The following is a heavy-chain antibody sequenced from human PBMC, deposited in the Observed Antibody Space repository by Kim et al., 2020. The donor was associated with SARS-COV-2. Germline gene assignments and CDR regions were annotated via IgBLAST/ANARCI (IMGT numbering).Heavy chain of an antibody. D-gene: IGHD2-21*02. V-gene: IGHV3-7*01. J-gene: IGHJ3*01. Sequence: DSVKGRFTIPRDNANNSLYLQMDSLRVDETAVYYCAGEAVLTASGSAFDVWGQGTMVTVSS. CDR3: AGEAVLTASGSAFDV.